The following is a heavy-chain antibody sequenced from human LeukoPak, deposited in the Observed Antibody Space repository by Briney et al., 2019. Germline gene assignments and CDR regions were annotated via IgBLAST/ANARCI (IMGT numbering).Heavy chain of an antibody. CDR1: GLTFSTYA. Sequence: PGGSLRLSCAASGLTFSTYAMSWVRQAPGKGLEWVAVISYDGSNKYYADSVKGRFTISRDNSKNTLYLQMNSLRAEDTAVYYCAKIAVVPAANSYGDYFDYWGQGTLVTVSS. V-gene: IGHV3-30*18. CDR3: AKIAVVPAANSYGDYFDY. J-gene: IGHJ4*02. D-gene: IGHD2-2*01. CDR2: ISYDGSNK.